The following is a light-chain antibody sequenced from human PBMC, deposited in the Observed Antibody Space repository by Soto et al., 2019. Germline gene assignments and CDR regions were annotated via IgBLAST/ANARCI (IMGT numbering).Light chain of an antibody. J-gene: IGKJ5*01. CDR3: QQRNILPPVT. CDR2: GAF. V-gene: IGKV3-11*01. Sequence: EIALTQSQDTQSLSPGERATLSCRASQSVSSYLAWYQQKPGQAPRLVIYGAFNRATGIPARFSGSGSGTDFTLTISSLEPEDFAVYYCQQRNILPPVTFGHVARLEI. CDR1: QSVSSY.